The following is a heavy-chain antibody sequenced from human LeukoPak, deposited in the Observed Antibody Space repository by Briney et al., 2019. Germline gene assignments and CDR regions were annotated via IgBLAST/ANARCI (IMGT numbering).Heavy chain of an antibody. CDR3: ARGTLRAGSGTRYYFDY. CDR2: INPNSGGT. J-gene: IGHJ4*02. V-gene: IGHV1-2*04. CDR1: GYTFTGYY. D-gene: IGHD2-2*01. Sequence: ASVKVSCKASGYTFTGYYMHWVRQAPGQGLEWMGWINPNSGGTNYAQEFQGWVTMTRDTSISTAYMELSRLRSDDTAVYYCARGTLRAGSGTRYYFDYWGQGTLVTVSS.